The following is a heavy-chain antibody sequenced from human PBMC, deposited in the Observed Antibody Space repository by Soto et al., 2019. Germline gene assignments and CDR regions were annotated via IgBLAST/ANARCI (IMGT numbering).Heavy chain of an antibody. D-gene: IGHD3-10*01. V-gene: IGHV4-34*01. CDR3: ARFYYGSGSSYFDY. J-gene: IGHJ4*02. CDR1: GGSFSGYY. CDR2: IDHSGST. Sequence: PSETLSLTCAVYGGSFSGYYWNWIRQSPGKGLEWIGEIDHSGSTNYNPSLKSRVTISVDTSKNQFSLKLSSVTAADTAVYYCARFYYGSGSSYFDYWGQGTLVTVSS.